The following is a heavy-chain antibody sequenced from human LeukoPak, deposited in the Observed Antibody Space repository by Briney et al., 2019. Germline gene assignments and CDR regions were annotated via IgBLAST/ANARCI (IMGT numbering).Heavy chain of an antibody. J-gene: IGHJ6*02. CDR3: ARAVVAADYGMDV. D-gene: IGHD2-15*01. Sequence: SQTLSLTCTVSGGSISSGDYYWSWIRQPPGKGLEWIGYIYYSGSTYYNPSLKSRVTISVDTSKNQFSLKLSPVTAADTAVYYCARAVVAADYGMDVWGQGTTVTVSS. V-gene: IGHV4-30-4*01. CDR1: GGSISSGDYY. CDR2: IYYSGST.